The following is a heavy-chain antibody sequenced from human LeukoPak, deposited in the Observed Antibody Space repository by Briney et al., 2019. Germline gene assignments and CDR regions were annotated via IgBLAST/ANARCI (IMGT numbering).Heavy chain of an antibody. CDR1: GFTFSSYS. V-gene: IGHV3-21*01. CDR3: ARSQLRRSYDSGGYYFDY. CDR2: ISSSSSYI. J-gene: IGHJ4*02. Sequence: GGSLRLSCAASGFTFSSYSMNWVRQAPGKGLEWVSSISSSSSYIYYADSVKGRFTISRDNAKNSLYLQMNSLRAEDTAVYYCARSQLRRSYDSGGYYFDYWGQGTLVTVSS. D-gene: IGHD3-3*01.